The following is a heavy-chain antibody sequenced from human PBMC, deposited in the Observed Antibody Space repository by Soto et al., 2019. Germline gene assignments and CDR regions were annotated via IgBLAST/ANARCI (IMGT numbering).Heavy chain of an antibody. CDR3: ARHEGIYYYMDV. CDR1: GGSISSSSYY. V-gene: IGHV4-39*01. D-gene: IGHD1-20*01. J-gene: IGHJ6*03. CDR2: IYYSGST. Sequence: SETLSLTCTVSGGSISSSSYYWGWIRQPPGKGLEWIGSIYYSGSTYYNPSLKSRVTISVDTSKNQFSLKLSSVTAADTAVYYCARHEGIYYYMDVWGKGTTVTVSS.